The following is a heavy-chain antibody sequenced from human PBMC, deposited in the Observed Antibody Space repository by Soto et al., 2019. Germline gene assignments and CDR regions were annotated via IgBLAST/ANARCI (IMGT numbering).Heavy chain of an antibody. CDR1: GDSISSRSYY. D-gene: IGHD2-21*02. V-gene: IGHV4-39*01. CDR2: IYYSGNT. J-gene: IGHJ4*02. Sequence: SETLSLTCTVTGDSISSRSYYWGWIRQPPGKGLEWIGSIYYSGNTYNNPSLRSRVSMSIDTSKDQFSLKLKSVTAADTALYFCARQRNSVVTQADFDVWGPGSLVTVSS. CDR3: ARQRNSVVTQADFDV.